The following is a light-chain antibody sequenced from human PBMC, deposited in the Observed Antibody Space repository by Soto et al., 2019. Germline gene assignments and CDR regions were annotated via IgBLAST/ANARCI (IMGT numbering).Light chain of an antibody. J-gene: IGLJ2*01. Sequence: QSALTQPPSASGSPGQSVTISCTGTSGDVGGYDYVSWYQQHPGKAPKLMIYEVSKRPSGVPDRFSGSKSGDTASLTVSGLQAEDEADYYCSSYAGSNNPGSVFGGGTKLTVL. CDR2: EVS. V-gene: IGLV2-8*01. CDR3: SSYAGSNNPGSV. CDR1: SGDVGGYDY.